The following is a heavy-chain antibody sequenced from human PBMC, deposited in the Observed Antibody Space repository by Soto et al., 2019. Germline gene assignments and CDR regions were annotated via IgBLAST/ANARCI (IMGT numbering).Heavy chain of an antibody. J-gene: IGHJ6*03. CDR3: AGVVNCSSTRCYDVGYYYSYMDV. Sequence: PGESLKISCKGSGYSFTSYWIGWVRQMPGKGLEWMGIIYPGDSDTRYSPSFQGQVTISADKSISTAYLQWSSLKASDTAMYYCAGVVNCSSTRCYDVGYYYSYMDVWGKGTTVNVSS. V-gene: IGHV5-51*01. D-gene: IGHD2-2*01. CDR1: GYSFTSYW. CDR2: IYPGDSDT.